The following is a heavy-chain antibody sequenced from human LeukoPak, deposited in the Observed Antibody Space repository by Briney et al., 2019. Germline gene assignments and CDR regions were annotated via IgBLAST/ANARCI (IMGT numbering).Heavy chain of an antibody. CDR1: GFTFDDYG. J-gene: IGHJ4*02. D-gene: IGHD1-26*01. Sequence: GGSLRLSCAASGFTFDDYGMSWVRQAPGKGLEWVSGINWNGGSTGYADSVKGRFTISRDNAKNSLYLQMNSLRAEDTALYYCARGGGSYLVTQPDYWGQGTLVTVSS. CDR3: ARGGGSYLVTQPDY. V-gene: IGHV3-20*04. CDR2: INWNGGST.